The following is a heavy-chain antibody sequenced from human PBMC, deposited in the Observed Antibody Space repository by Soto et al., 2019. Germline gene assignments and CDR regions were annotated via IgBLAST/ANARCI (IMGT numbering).Heavy chain of an antibody. CDR3: ARQLGSREVPAALVDFDI. D-gene: IGHD2-2*01. V-gene: IGHV3-30-3*01. CDR1: GFTFSHYP. J-gene: IGHJ3*02. CDR2: ISYDGSDK. Sequence: QGQLVESGRDMVQPGRSLRLSCAASGFTFSHYPMHWVRQAPGKGLEWVAAISYDGSDKYYAESLKGRFTISRDNPRNTLYLQPESVTADDTAVYYCARQLGSREVPAALVDFDIWGRGTMVTVSS.